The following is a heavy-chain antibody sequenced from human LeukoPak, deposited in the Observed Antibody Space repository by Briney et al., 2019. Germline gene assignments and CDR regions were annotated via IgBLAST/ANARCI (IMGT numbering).Heavy chain of an antibody. Sequence: SETLSLTCTVSGGSISSGSYYWSWIRQPAWKGLEWIGHIYTSGSTNYNPSLKSRVTISVDTSKKQFSLKLSSVTAADTAVYYCATMYYDFWSGYFRYFVLLGRGTLGTVS. CDR2: IYTSGST. CDR1: GGSISSGSYY. J-gene: IGHJ2*01. D-gene: IGHD3-3*01. V-gene: IGHV4-61*09. CDR3: ATMYYDFWSGYFRYFVL.